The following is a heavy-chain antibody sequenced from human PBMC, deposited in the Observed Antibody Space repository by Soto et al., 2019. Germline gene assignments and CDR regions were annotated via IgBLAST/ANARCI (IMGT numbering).Heavy chain of an antibody. Sequence: QLQLQESGSGLVNPSQTLSLTCAVSGGSISSGGYSWSWIRQPPGNGLEWIGYIYHSGSTYYNPSLKSRVTIAVDRSKNQLSLKLSSVTAADTAVYYCARGSSGWYFWFDPWGQGTLVTVSS. D-gene: IGHD6-19*01. CDR2: IYHSGST. V-gene: IGHV4-30-2*01. CDR1: GGSISSGGYS. CDR3: ARGSSGWYFWFDP. J-gene: IGHJ5*02.